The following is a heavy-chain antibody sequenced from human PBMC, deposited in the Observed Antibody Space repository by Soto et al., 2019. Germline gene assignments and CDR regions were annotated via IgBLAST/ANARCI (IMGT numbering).Heavy chain of an antibody. V-gene: IGHV3-72*01. CDR1: GFTFSDHY. Sequence: GGSLRLSCAASGFTFSDHYMDWVRQAPGKGLEWLGRTANKADGYTTQHAASVKGRFTISRDDSNNSLYLQVNSLKTEDTAIYYCARRSTGNYFDYWGQGTLVTVSS. D-gene: IGHD1-26*01. CDR3: ARRSTGNYFDY. J-gene: IGHJ4*02. CDR2: TANKADGYTT.